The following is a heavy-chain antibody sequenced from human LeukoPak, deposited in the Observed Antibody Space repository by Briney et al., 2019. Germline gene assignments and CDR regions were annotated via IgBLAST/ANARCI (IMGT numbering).Heavy chain of an antibody. D-gene: IGHD3-9*01. J-gene: IGHJ4*02. V-gene: IGHV1-18*04. CDR3: ARPAGYYDILTGYLGY. CDR2: ISAYNGNT. Sequence: GASVKVSCKASGYIFTSYGISWVRQAPGQGLEWMGWISAYNGNTNYAQKLQGRVTMTTDTSTSTAYMELRSLRSDDTAVYYCARPAGYYDILTGYLGYWGQGTLVTVSS. CDR1: GYIFTSYG.